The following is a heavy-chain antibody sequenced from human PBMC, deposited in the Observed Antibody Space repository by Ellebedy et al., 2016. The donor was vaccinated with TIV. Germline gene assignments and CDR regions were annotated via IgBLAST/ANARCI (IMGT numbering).Heavy chain of an antibody. CDR1: GIRFGDFF. CDR2: ISAGGDDT. J-gene: IGHJ4*02. V-gene: IGHV3-23*01. CDR3: QEGHYSDV. Sequence: GGSLRLXCATSGIRFGDFFMSWVRQAPGRGLQWVSTISAGGDDTYLADSVKGRFTISRDNSRNILYLQMSSLRDEDSAIYYCQEGHYSDVWGQGTQVTVSA.